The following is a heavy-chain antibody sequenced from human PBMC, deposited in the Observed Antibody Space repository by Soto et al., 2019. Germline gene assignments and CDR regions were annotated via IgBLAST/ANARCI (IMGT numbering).Heavy chain of an antibody. D-gene: IGHD3-10*01. CDR1: GGTLNTYA. CDR3: AREVQVHTPAFVY. V-gene: IGHV1-69*19. CDR2: ISPMFGAA. Sequence: QVQLVQSGAEMKKPGSSVKVSCQSSGGTLNTYAMNWVRQAPGQGPEWMGDISPMFGAANYAPKFQGRVNITADESTGTSYMQLSSLTSEDTALYFCAREVQVHTPAFVYWGQGTLVTVSS. J-gene: IGHJ4*02.